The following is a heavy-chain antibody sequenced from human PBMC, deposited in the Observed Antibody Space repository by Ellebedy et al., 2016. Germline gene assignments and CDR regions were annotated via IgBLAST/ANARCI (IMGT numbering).Heavy chain of an antibody. Sequence: GESLKISCEVSGYSFTTYWIGWVRQMPGKGLEWMGIIYPGDSDTRYSPSFQGQVTISVDKSISTAYLQWSSLKASDTAMYYCARALCSGGGCYPDYWGQGTLVTVSS. V-gene: IGHV5-51*01. CDR1: GYSFTTYW. J-gene: IGHJ4*02. CDR3: ARALCSGGGCYPDY. CDR2: IYPGDSDT. D-gene: IGHD2-15*01.